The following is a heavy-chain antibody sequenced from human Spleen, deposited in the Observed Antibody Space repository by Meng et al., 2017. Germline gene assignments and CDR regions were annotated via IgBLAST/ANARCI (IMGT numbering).Heavy chain of an antibody. Sequence: SETLSLTCAVSGDSVSSNSASCNWVRQSPSGGLEWLGRTYYRSKWYNDDAVSVKIRITINTDTSKNQFSLQLNSVTPEDMAVYYCAREYSSGWDYWGQGTLVTVSS. D-gene: IGHD6-19*01. CDR3: AREYSSGWDY. J-gene: IGHJ4*02. CDR2: TYYRSKWYN. CDR1: GDSVSSNSAS. V-gene: IGHV6-1*01.